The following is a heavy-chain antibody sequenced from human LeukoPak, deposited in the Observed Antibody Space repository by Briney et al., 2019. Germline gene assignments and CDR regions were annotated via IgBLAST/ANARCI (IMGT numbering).Heavy chain of an antibody. Sequence: GGSLRLSCGGSGFTFNSYTMNWVRQAPGKGLEWVASIIGSGSEMFYADSLKGRFIISRDNSKNSLYLQMNSLRVEDTAVYYCAKVQSDIVGAMFFSFDVWGQGTMVSVSS. J-gene: IGHJ3*01. D-gene: IGHD1-26*01. CDR1: GFTFNSYT. CDR2: IIGSGSEM. CDR3: AKVQSDIVGAMFFSFDV. V-gene: IGHV3-21*06.